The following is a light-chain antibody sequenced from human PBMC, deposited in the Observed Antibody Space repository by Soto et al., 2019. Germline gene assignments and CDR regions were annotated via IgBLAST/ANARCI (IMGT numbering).Light chain of an antibody. CDR2: KAS. J-gene: IGKJ1*01. Sequence: DILMTQSPSTLSASVGDRVTITCRASQSISSWLAWYQQKPGKAPNLLIYKASSLESGVPSRFSGSGSGTEFTLTISSLQPDDFATYYCQHYNSYSGTFGQGTKVEIK. V-gene: IGKV1-5*03. CDR1: QSISSW. CDR3: QHYNSYSGT.